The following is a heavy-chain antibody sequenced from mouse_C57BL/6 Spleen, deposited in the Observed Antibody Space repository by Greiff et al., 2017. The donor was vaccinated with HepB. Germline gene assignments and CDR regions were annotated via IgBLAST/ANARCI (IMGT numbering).Heavy chain of an antibody. D-gene: IGHD1-1*01. V-gene: IGHV5-17*01. CDR1: GFTFSDYG. Sequence: EVKLMESGGGLVKPGGSLKLSCAASGFTFSDYGMHWVRQAPEKGLEWVAYISSGSSTIYYADTVKGRFTISRDNAKNTLFLQMTSLRSEDTAMYYCANYYGSRGYYAMDYWGQGTSVTVSS. J-gene: IGHJ4*01. CDR2: ISSGSSTI. CDR3: ANYYGSRGYYAMDY.